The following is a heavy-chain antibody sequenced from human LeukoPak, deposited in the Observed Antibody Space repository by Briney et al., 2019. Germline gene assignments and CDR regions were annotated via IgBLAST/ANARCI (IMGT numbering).Heavy chain of an antibody. J-gene: IGHJ4*02. V-gene: IGHV3-21*01. Sequence: SGGSLRLSCAASGFTFSSYSMNWVRQAPGKGLEWVSSISSSSSYIYYADSVKGRFTISRDNAKNSLYLQMNNLRAEDTAVYYCARAGGSEHFDYWGQGTLVTVSS. CDR2: ISSSSSYI. D-gene: IGHD3-10*01. CDR3: ARAGGSEHFDY. CDR1: GFTFSSYS.